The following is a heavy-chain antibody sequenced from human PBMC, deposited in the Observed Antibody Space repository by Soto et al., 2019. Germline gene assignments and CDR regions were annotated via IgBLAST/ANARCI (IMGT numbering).Heavy chain of an antibody. D-gene: IGHD3-3*01. CDR2: INPNSGGT. V-gene: IGHV1-2*02. CDR1: GYTFTGYY. J-gene: IGHJ6*02. Sequence: ASVKVSCKASGYTFTGYYMHWVRQAPGQGLEWMGWINPNSGGTNYAQKCQGRVTMTRDTSISTAYMELSRLRSDDTAVYYCARALRFLEWLPYYYYYGMDVWGQGTTVTVSS. CDR3: ARALRFLEWLPYYYYYGMDV.